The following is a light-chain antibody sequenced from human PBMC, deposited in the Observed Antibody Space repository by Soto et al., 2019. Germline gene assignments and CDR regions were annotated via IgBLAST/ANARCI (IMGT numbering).Light chain of an antibody. CDR1: HGLGRY. V-gene: IGKV3-11*01. J-gene: IGKJ5*01. CDR2: DAS. CDR3: QARTFPIT. Sequence: LTQSPAPLSLSPGERATLSCMASHGLGRYLSGYQQKPGQAPGLLIYDASHRATGIPARFSGSGSDSDFTLTISLLAPEYSTVYCRQARTFPITFGQGRRLEN.